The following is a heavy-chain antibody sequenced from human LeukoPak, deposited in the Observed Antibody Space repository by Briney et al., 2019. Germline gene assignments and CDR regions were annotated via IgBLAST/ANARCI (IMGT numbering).Heavy chain of an antibody. CDR3: ARSLDSSGWYGAFDI. CDR2: INHSGST. D-gene: IGHD6-19*01. Sequence: SETLSLTCAVYGGSFSGYYWSWIRQPPGKGLERIGEINHSGSTNYNPSLKSRVTISVDTSKNQFSLKLSSVTAADTAVYYCARSLDSSGWYGAFDIWGQGTMVTVSS. V-gene: IGHV4-34*01. CDR1: GGSFSGYY. J-gene: IGHJ3*02.